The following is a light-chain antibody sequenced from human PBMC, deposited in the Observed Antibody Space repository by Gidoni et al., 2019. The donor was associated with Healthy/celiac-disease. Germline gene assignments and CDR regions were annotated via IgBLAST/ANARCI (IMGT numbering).Light chain of an antibody. CDR1: QSVSSY. CDR3: QQRSPWPALP. Sequence: EIVLTQSPATLSLSPGERATLSCRASQSVSSYLAWYQQKPGQAPRLLIYHTSNRATGIPARFSGSGSGTDFPLTISRLEPADFAVYYCQQRSPWPALPFG. J-gene: IGKJ4*01. CDR2: HTS. V-gene: IGKV3-11*01.